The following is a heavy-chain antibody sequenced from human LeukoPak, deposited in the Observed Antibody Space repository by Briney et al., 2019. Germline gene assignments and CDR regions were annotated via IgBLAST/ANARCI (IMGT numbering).Heavy chain of an antibody. D-gene: IGHD3-10*01. CDR1: GGTFSSYA. CDR2: IIPIFGTA. CDR3: ARGQLPYYYGSGSYQDAFDI. V-gene: IGHV1-69*01. J-gene: IGHJ3*02. Sequence: SVKVSCKASGGTFSSYAISWVRQAPGQGLEWMGGIIPIFGTANYAQKFQGRATITADESTSTAYMELSSLRSEDTAVYYCARGQLPYYYGSGSYQDAFDIWGQGTMVTVSS.